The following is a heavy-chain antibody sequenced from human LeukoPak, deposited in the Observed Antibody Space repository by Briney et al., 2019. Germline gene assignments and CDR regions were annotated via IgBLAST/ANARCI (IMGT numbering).Heavy chain of an antibody. V-gene: IGHV4-34*09. D-gene: IGHD2-8*01. CDR3: ARSPNYGMDV. J-gene: IGHJ6*02. Sequence: SETLSLTCAVYGGSFSGYYWSWIRQPPGKGLEWVGYIYYSGSTYYNPSLKSRVTISVDTSKNQFSLKLSSVTAADTAVYYCARSPNYGMDVWGQGTTVTVSS. CDR1: GGSFSGYY. CDR2: IYYSGST.